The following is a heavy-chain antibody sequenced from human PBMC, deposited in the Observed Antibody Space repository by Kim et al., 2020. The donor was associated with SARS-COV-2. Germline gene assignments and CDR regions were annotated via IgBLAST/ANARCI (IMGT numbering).Heavy chain of an antibody. V-gene: IGHV3-30*04. CDR1: GFTFSSYA. D-gene: IGHD5-12*01. Sequence: GGSLRLSCAASGFTFSSYAMHWVRQAPGKGLEWVAVISYDGSNKYYADSVKGRFTISRDNSKNTLYLQMNSLRAEDTAVYYCARDHLATIYGDALNGFDPWGQGTLVTVSS. CDR2: ISYDGSNK. CDR3: ARDHLATIYGDALNGFDP. J-gene: IGHJ5*02.